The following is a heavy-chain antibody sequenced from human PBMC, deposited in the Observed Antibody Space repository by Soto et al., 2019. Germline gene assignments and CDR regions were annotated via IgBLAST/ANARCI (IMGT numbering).Heavy chain of an antibody. CDR2: IHVAMIY. J-gene: IGHJ4*02. CDR3: ARDWLGHYFDY. Sequence: QVHLVESGGDVVQPGKSLRLSCAASGFTFSAFGMHWVRQAPGKGLEWVAGIHVAMIYNYADSVKGRFTISRDNTKTTVHLQMDSLSAEDAAVYFCARDWLGHYFDYWGQGTLVTVSA. CDR1: GFTFSAFG. D-gene: IGHD6-19*01. V-gene: IGHV3-30*19.